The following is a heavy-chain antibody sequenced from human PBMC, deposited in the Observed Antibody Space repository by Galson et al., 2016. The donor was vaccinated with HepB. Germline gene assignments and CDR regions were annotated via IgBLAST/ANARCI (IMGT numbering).Heavy chain of an antibody. J-gene: IGHJ6*02. V-gene: IGHV1-18*01. Sequence: SVKVSCKASGDSFTNYFIHWVRQAPGQGLEWMGWISTYNANPNYEQKFQGRVTLTTDTSTNTAYMALRSLRSDDTAVYYFARRIDDSFAMGVWGQGTTVTVSS. CDR2: ISTYNANP. CDR1: GDSFTNYF. CDR3: ARRIDDSFAMGV.